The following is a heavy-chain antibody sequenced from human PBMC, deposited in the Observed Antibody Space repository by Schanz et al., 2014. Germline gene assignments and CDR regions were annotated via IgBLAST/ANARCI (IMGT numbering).Heavy chain of an antibody. CDR3: AKARESCTGGRCSRGYFDY. D-gene: IGHD2-8*02. CDR1: GFSFSSYA. Sequence: EVQLLESGGGLVEPGGSLRLSCAASGFSFSSYAMGWVRQARGKGLEWVSAMNESHSTIYYADSVRGRFTISRDNAENTLFLQMNSMRAEDTAVYYCAKARESCTGGRCSRGYFDYWGQGTLVDVSA. CDR2: MNESHSTI. J-gene: IGHJ4*02. V-gene: IGHV3-23*01.